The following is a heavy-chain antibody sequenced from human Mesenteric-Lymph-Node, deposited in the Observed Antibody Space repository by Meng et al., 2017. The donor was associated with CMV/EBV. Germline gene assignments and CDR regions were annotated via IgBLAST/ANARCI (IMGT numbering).Heavy chain of an antibody. J-gene: IGHJ4*02. D-gene: IGHD2-2*01. CDR1: GFTFSSYW. Sequence: ETLSLTCAASGFTFSSYWMHWVRQAPGKGLVWVSRINSDGSNTNYADSVKGRFTISRDNAKNTLYLQMNSLRAEDTAVYYCAKEEGVVPAEAFDYWGQGTLVTVSS. CDR3: AKEEGVVPAEAFDY. V-gene: IGHV3-74*01. CDR2: INSDGSNT.